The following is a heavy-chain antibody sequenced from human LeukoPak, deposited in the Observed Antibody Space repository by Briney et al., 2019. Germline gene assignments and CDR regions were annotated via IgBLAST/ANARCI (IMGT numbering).Heavy chain of an antibody. J-gene: IGHJ2*01. CDR2: VSHSGNT. D-gene: IGHD3-10*01. CDR1: GDSITSSDHY. Sequence: SETLSLTCTLSGDSITSSDHYWVWIRQSPGNGLEWIGSVSHSGNTYYKSSLKSRVTVTLDTSKNEFSLILTSVTAADTAEYYCARHLYYSASAFWYIDPWGRGTLVIVSP. V-gene: IGHV4-39*01. CDR3: ARHLYYSASAFWYIDP.